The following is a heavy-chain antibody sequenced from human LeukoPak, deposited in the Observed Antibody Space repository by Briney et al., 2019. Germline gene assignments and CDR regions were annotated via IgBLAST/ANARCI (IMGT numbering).Heavy chain of an antibody. D-gene: IGHD3-22*01. CDR1: GFTFSSCW. CDR3: ARYDSSHDAFDI. J-gene: IGHJ3*02. Sequence: PGGSLRLSCAASGFTFSSCWMSWVRQAPGKGLEWVANIKQDGSEKYYVDSVKGRFTISRDNAKNSLYLQMNSLRAEDTAVYYCARYDSSHDAFDIWGQGTMVTVSS. CDR2: IKQDGSEK. V-gene: IGHV3-7*05.